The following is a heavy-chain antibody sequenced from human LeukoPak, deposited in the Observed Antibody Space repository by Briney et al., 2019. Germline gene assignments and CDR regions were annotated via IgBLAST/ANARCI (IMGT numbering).Heavy chain of an antibody. CDR3: ARFDPGVHPGDY. D-gene: IGHD3-10*01. V-gene: IGHV1-2*02. Sequence: ASVKVSCKASGYTFTGYYMHWVRQAPGQGLEWMGWINPNSGGTNYAQKFQGRVTMTRDTSISTAYMELSRLRSDDTAVYYCARFDPGVHPGDYWGQGTLVTVSS. J-gene: IGHJ4*02. CDR2: INPNSGGT. CDR1: GYTFTGYY.